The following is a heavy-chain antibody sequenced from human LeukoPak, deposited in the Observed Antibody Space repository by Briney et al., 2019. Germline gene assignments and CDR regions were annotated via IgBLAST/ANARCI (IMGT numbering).Heavy chain of an antibody. J-gene: IGHJ3*02. CDR1: GGSISSYY. Sequence: SETLSLTRTVSGGSISSYYWSWIRQPPGKGLEWIGYIYYSGSTNYNPSLKSRVTISVDTSKDQFSLKLSSVTAADTAVYYCARHKGFLEWLHHDAFDIWGQGTMVTVSS. CDR2: IYYSGST. D-gene: IGHD3-3*01. V-gene: IGHV4-59*08. CDR3: ARHKGFLEWLHHDAFDI.